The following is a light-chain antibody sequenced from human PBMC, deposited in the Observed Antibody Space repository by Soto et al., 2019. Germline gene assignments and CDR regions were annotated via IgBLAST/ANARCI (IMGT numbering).Light chain of an antibody. V-gene: IGLV1-44*01. CDR3: AAWDESLSGHV. Sequence: QCVRTRPASGSGTAGQRVTISCSGSSSNIGGNSVNWYQHLPGTAPKLLIYSNNQRPSGVPDRFSGSKSGTSASLAISGLQSEDEAEYYCAAWDESLSGHVFGAGTKVTVL. J-gene: IGLJ1*01. CDR2: SNN. CDR1: SSNIGGNS.